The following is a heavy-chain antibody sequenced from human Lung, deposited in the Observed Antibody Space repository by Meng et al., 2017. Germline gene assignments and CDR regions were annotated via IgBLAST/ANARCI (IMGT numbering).Heavy chain of an antibody. J-gene: IGHJ2*01. V-gene: IGHV3-30*15. CDR2: MSFDEVKI. CDR3: ARDKPPDDV. CDR1: GYTFNSYA. Sequence: QVELWQFGAGVVQPGGSVRLSCAASGYTFNSYAMHWVRQAPGKGLEWVSLMSFDEVKIYYADSVRGRFTISRDNSKNTLYLQMSSLRAEDTAVYYCARDKPPDDVWGRGTLVTVSS.